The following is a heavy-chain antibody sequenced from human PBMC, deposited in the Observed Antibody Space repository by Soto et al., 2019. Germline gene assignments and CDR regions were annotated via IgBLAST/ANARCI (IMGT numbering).Heavy chain of an antibody. CDR2: LDAEDGET. CDR3: ATLPRTIERTPAAIWSFDS. CDR1: GYSLSDLS. D-gene: IGHD2-2*01. Sequence: ASVKFSCKVSGYSLSDLSIHWVRQDPGKGLEWMGGLDAEDGETIYAQKLQGRGTMTEDTSTDTAYMELSSLTSEDTAMYYCATLPRTIERTPAAIWSFDSWGQGTLVTVSS. J-gene: IGHJ4*02. V-gene: IGHV1-24*01.